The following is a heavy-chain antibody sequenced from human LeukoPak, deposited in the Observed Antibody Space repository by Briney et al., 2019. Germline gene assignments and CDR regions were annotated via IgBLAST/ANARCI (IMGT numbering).Heavy chain of an antibody. V-gene: IGHV1-69*05. CDR2: IIPIFGTV. J-gene: IGHJ4*02. Sequence: APVKVSCKASGGTFSSYAISWVRQAPGQGLEWMGGIIPIFGTVNYAQKFQGRVTMTTDTSTSTAYMELRSLRSDDTAVYYCARSITMIVEVDPRGYFDYWGQGTLVTVSS. CDR3: ARSITMIVEVDPRGYFDY. CDR1: GGTFSSYA. D-gene: IGHD3-22*01.